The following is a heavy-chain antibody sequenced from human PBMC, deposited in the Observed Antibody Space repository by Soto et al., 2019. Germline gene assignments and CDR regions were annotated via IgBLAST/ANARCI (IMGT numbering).Heavy chain of an antibody. D-gene: IGHD3-16*01. V-gene: IGHV4-34*01. CDR1: GGFLSESY. J-gene: IGHJ5*02. CDR3: VRIRYQLPSSVLWLDP. Sequence: LSLPCAVYGGFLSESYWTWIRQPPGKGLEWIGEINHVGGTNYNPSLKSRATMSVDTSQNQFSLRLISVTAADTAMYFCVRIRYQLPSSVLWLDPWGQGTPVTVSS. CDR2: INHVGGT.